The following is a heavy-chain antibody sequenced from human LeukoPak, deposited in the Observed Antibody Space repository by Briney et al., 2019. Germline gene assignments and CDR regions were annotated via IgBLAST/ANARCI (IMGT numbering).Heavy chain of an antibody. J-gene: IGHJ4*02. CDR2: IYHSGST. CDR3: ARVPQISL. V-gene: IGHV4-38-2*02. CDR1: GYSISSGYY. Sequence: PSETLCLSCTVSGYSISSGYYWGWRRQPPGRGLEWIGSIYHSGSTHYNPSLKSRVTVSVDTSKNQVSLKLRSVTAADTAVYYCARVPQISLWGQGILVTVSS.